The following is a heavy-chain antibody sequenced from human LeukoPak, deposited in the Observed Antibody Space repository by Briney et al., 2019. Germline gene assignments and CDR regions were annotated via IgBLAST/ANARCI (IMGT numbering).Heavy chain of an antibody. CDR1: GGSFSGAY. J-gene: IGHJ6*02. CDR3: ARDQHCSGGSCYYGMDV. V-gene: IGHV4-30-4*08. Sequence: PSKTLSLTCSVSGGSFSGAYWSWIRQAPGKGLEWIGYIYYSGSTYYNPSLKSRVTISVDTSKNQFSLKLSSVTAADTAVYYCARDQHCSGGSCYYGMDVWGQGTTVTVSS. D-gene: IGHD2-15*01. CDR2: IYYSGST.